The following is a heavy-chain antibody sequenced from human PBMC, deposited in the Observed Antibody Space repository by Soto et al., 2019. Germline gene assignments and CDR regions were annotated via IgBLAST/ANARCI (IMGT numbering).Heavy chain of an antibody. D-gene: IGHD5-18*01. CDR2: ISYDGSNK. Sequence: QVQMVESGGGVVQPGRSLRLSCAASGFTFSSYAIHWVRQAPGKGLEWVAVISYDGSNKYYTDSVKGRFTISRDNSKNTLNLQMNSLGAEDTAVYYCARDVYTYGFLDYWGQGTLVTVSS. J-gene: IGHJ4*02. V-gene: IGHV3-30-3*01. CDR3: ARDVYTYGFLDY. CDR1: GFTFSSYA.